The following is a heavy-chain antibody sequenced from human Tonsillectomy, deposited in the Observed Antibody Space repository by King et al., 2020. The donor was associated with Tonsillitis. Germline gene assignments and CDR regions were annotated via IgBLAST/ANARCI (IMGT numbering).Heavy chain of an antibody. Sequence: DVQLVESGGGLVKPGGSLTLSCAASGFTFSRYNMNWVRQAPGKGLEWISSISSSSTYIYYADSVRGRFTMSRDNAKNSLYLQMNSLRAEDTAFYYCASQDYSPGTFNYWGQGSLVTVSS. CDR3: ASQDYSPGTFNY. V-gene: IGHV3-21*01. CDR2: ISSSSTYI. D-gene: IGHD4-11*01. J-gene: IGHJ4*02. CDR1: GFTFSRYN.